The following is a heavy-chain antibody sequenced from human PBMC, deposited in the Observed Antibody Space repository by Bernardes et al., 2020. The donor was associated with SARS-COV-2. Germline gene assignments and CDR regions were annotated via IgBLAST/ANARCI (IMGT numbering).Heavy chain of an antibody. CDR3: ARVTRGSSGWYWPETYYYGMDV. D-gene: IGHD6-19*01. CDR1: GFTFSSYW. J-gene: IGHJ6*02. CDR2: INSDGSST. Sequence: GGSLRLSCAASGFTFSSYWMHWVRQAPGKGLVWVSRINSDGSSTSYADSVKGRFTISRDNAKNTLYLQMNSLRAEDTAVYYCARVTRGSSGWYWPETYYYGMDVWGQGTTVTVSS. V-gene: IGHV3-74*01.